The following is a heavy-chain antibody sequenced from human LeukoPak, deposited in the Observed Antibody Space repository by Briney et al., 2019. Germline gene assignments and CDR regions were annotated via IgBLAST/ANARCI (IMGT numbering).Heavy chain of an antibody. CDR1: GGSISSYY. CDR3: ASRTYSSSWYSDY. Sequence: PSETLSLTCTVSGGSISSYYWSWIRQPPGKGLEWIGYIYYSGSTNYNPSLKSRVTISVDTSKNQFSLKLSSVTAADTAVYYCASRTYSSSWYSDYWGQGTLVTVSS. D-gene: IGHD6-13*01. V-gene: IGHV4-59*12. J-gene: IGHJ4*02. CDR2: IYYSGST.